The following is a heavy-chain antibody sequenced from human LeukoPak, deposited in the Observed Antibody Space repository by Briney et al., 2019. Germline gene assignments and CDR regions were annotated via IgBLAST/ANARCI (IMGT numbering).Heavy chain of an antibody. CDR2: IKTKGEGGTV. CDR3: MSDLDN. CDR1: GFTFSNAW. J-gene: IGHJ4*02. V-gene: IGHV3-15*01. Sequence: GGSLRLSCATSGFTFSNAWMAWVRQAQGKGLEWVGRIKTKGEGGTVDYAAPVKGRFTISRDDSKNTLYLQMNSLKTEDTAIYYCMSDLDNWGQGTLVTVSS.